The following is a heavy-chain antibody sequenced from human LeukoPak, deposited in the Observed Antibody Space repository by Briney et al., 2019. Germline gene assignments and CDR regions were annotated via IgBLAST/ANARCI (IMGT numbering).Heavy chain of an antibody. Sequence: SETLSLTCTVSGDSFSSSSSYWGWIRQPPGKGLEWIGNIFYSGTTYYNPSLKSRVTISLDTSKNQFSLRLSSVTAADTAFYYCVRLPTGYPNWFDPWGQGTLVTVSS. D-gene: IGHD3-9*01. V-gene: IGHV4-39*01. CDR2: IFYSGTT. CDR1: GDSFSSSSSY. J-gene: IGHJ5*02. CDR3: VRLPTGYPNWFDP.